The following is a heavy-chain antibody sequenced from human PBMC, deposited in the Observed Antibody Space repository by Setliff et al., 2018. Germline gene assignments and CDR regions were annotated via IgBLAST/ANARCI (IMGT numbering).Heavy chain of an antibody. J-gene: IGHJ6*03. CDR2: IYTSGST. D-gene: IGHD6-19*01. CDR1: GGSISSGSDY. V-gene: IGHV4-61*09. Sequence: PSETLSLTCSVSGGSISSGSDYWTWIRQPAGKGLEWIGHIYTSGSTNYNPSLKSRVTISVDTSKDQFSLKLSSVTAADTAVSYCARSISGWYSAHYYYMDVWGKGTTVTVSS. CDR3: ARSISGWYSAHYYYMDV.